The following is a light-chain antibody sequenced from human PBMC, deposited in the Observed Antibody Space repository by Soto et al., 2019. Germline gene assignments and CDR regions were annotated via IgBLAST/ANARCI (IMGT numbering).Light chain of an antibody. V-gene: IGKV3-15*01. Sequence: EIVMTQSPATLSVSPGERATLSCRASHSVSSRLAWYQQKPGQAPRLLIYGASTRATGLPARFSGSGSGTEFTLTISSLQSEDFAVYYCQHYTNWPLTFGGGT. CDR3: QHYTNWPLT. J-gene: IGKJ4*01. CDR2: GAS. CDR1: HSVSSR.